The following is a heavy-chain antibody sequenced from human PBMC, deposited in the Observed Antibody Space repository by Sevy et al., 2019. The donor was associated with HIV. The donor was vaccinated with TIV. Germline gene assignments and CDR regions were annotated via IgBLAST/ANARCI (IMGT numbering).Heavy chain of an antibody. D-gene: IGHD6-6*01. CDR2: IGSSSNDI. J-gene: IGHJ4*02. CDR1: GFIFSNYN. Sequence: GGSLRLSCAASGFIFSNYNMNWVRQAPGKALEWVSSIGSSSNDIYYADSVKGRFTISRDNAKNSLYLQMNSLRAEDTAVYYCARKMEQLVPDYWGQGTLVTVSS. CDR3: ARKMEQLVPDY. V-gene: IGHV3-21*01.